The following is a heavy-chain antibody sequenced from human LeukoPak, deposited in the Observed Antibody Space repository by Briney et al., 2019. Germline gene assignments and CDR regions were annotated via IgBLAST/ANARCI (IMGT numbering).Heavy chain of an antibody. CDR2: INHSGST. D-gene: IGHD2-8*02. CDR3: AKIDDTGVYQLDGHFDL. J-gene: IGHJ2*01. V-gene: IGHV4-34*01. Sequence: SETLSLTCTVSGDSISTYYWSWIRQPPGKGLEWIGEINHSGSTNYNPSLKSRVTISVDTSKNQFSLKMTSVTAADTAVYYCAKIDDTGVYQLDGHFDLGARGPLVPVPS. CDR1: GDSISTYY.